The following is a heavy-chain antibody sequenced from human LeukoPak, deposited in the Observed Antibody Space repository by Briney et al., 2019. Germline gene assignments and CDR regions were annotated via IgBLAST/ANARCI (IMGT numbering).Heavy chain of an antibody. CDR1: GYTFTGYY. CDR2: IHPSTGNP. CDR3: ARAFQHLGELSLPNY. V-gene: IGHV7-4-1*02. D-gene: IGHD3-16*02. Sequence: ASVKVSCKAFGYTFTGYYMHWVRQAPGQGLEWMGWIHPSTGNPTYAQGFTGRFVFSLDTSVSTTYLQISSLKAEDTAVYYCARAFQHLGELSLPNYWGQGTLVTVSS. J-gene: IGHJ4*02.